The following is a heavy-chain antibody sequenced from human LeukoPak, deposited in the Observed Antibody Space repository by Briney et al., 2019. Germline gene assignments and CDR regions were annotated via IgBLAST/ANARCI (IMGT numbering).Heavy chain of an antibody. CDR2: ISGDGDST. V-gene: IGHV3-43*02. Sequence: AGGSLRLSCAASGFTFDDNAMHWVRQAPGKGLEWVALISGDGDSTYYAGSVKGRFTISRDNSRNSLSLQMNSLRREDTALYYCAKDIGGGGSSWYYFDYWGQGSLVTVSS. D-gene: IGHD6-13*01. CDR3: AKDIGGGGSSWYYFDY. J-gene: IGHJ4*02. CDR1: GFTFDDNA.